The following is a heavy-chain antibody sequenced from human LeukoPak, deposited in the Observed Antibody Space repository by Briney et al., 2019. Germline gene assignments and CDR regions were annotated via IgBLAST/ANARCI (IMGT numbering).Heavy chain of an antibody. J-gene: IGHJ4*02. Sequence: PGGSLRLSRAGSGFTFNSYSMNWVRQAPGKGLEWVAGISWNSGSIGYADSVKGRFTISRDSAKNSLYLQMNSLRAEDMALYYCAKDASSHGGSWFDYWGQGTLVTVSS. D-gene: IGHD6-13*01. V-gene: IGHV3-9*03. CDR2: ISWNSGSI. CDR3: AKDASSHGGSWFDY. CDR1: GFTFNSYS.